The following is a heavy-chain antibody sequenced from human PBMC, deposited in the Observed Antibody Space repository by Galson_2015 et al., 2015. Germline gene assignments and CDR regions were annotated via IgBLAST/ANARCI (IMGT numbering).Heavy chain of an antibody. CDR1: GFTFSSYR. V-gene: IGHV3-48*02. Sequence: SLRLSCAASGFTFSSYRMNWVRQAPGKGLEWVAYIRESGSPKYYEDSVKGRFTISRDNAKNSLYLQMNSMREEDTAVYYCARDPRHGYLGFDYWGQGTLVTVSS. D-gene: IGHD5-18*01. CDR3: ARDPRHGYLGFDY. J-gene: IGHJ4*02. CDR2: IRESGSPK.